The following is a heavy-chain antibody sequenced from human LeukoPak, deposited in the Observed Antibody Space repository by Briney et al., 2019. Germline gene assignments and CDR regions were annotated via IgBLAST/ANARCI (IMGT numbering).Heavy chain of an antibody. CDR2: ISYDGSNK. Sequence: GGSLRLSCAASGFSFRSYGMHWVRQAPGKGLEWVAIISYDGSNKYYADSVKGRFTISRDNSKNTLYLQMNSLRAEDTAVYYCAKEEYISSWYPSDYWGQGTLVTVSS. D-gene: IGHD6-13*01. CDR3: AKEEYISSWYPSDY. CDR1: GFSFRSYG. J-gene: IGHJ4*02. V-gene: IGHV3-30*18.